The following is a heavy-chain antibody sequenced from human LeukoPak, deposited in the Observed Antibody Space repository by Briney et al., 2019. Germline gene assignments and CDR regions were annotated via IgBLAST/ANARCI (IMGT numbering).Heavy chain of an antibody. J-gene: IGHJ5*02. D-gene: IGHD1-26*01. CDR1: GYTFTSNY. Sequence: GASVKVSCKAFGYTFTSNYMHWVRQAPGQGPEWMGVISPSGGSTTYAQKFQGRVTLTRDTSTSTVYMELSSLRSEDTAVYYCARGVYVWWELHRNWFDPWGQGTLVTVSS. CDR3: ARGVYVWWELHRNWFDP. CDR2: ISPSGGST. V-gene: IGHV1-46*01.